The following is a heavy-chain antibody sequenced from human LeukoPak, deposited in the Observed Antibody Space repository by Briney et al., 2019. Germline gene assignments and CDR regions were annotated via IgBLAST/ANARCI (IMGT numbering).Heavy chain of an antibody. D-gene: IGHD7-27*01. CDR1: GFTFNGYS. V-gene: IGHV3-48*01. CDR2: ISSSSDPI. Sequence: GGSLRLSCAASGFTFNGYSMNRVRQAPGKGLEWVSYISSSSDPIYYADSVKGRFTISRDNAKNSLYLEMNSLRAEDTAVYYCAREVVGMDYWGQGTLVTVSS. CDR3: AREVVGMDY. J-gene: IGHJ4*02.